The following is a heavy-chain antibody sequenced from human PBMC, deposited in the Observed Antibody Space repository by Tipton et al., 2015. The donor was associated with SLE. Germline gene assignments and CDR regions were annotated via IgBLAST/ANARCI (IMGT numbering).Heavy chain of an antibody. D-gene: IGHD3-22*01. CDR2: ISSNGGST. CDR1: GFTFSSYA. Sequence: SLRLSCSASGFTFSSYAMHWVRQAPGKGLEYVSAISSNGGSTYYADSVKGRFTISRDNSKNTLYLQMSSLRAEDTAVYYCARDGGTYYYDSGAFDIWGQGTMVTVSS. J-gene: IGHJ3*02. V-gene: IGHV3-64D*06. CDR3: ARDGGTYYYDSGAFDI.